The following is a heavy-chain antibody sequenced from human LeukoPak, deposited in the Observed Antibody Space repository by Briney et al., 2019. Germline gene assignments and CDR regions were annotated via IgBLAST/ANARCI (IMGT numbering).Heavy chain of an antibody. CDR2: ISSSSGYT. CDR3: ASPAAGTSSDF. Sequence: PGGSLRLSGAASGFSFSDYYMSWIRQAPGKGLEWVSYISSSSGYTNYADSVKGRFTISRDNAKNSLYLQMNSLRAEDTAVYYCASPAAGTSSDFWGQGTLVTVSS. CDR1: GFSFSDYY. J-gene: IGHJ4*02. V-gene: IGHV3-11*03. D-gene: IGHD6-13*01.